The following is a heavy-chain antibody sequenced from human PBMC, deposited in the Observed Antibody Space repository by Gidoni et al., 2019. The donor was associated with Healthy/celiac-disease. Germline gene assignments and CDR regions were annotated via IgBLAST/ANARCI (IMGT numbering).Heavy chain of an antibody. CDR2: ISYDGSNK. V-gene: IGHV3-30*01. J-gene: IGHJ4*02. CDR3: ARDYLRYDSSGYYYV. D-gene: IGHD3-22*01. CDR1: GFTFSSYA. Sequence: QVQLVESGGGVVQPGRSLGLSCAASGFTFSSYAMHWVRQAPGKGLEWVAVISYDGSNKYYADSVKGRFTISRDNSKNTLYLQMNSLRAEDTAVYYCARDYLRYDSSGYYYVWGQGTLVTVSS.